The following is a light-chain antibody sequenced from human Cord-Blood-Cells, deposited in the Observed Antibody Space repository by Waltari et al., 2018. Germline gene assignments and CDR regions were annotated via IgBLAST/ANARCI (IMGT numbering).Light chain of an antibody. J-gene: IGLJ1*01. CDR3: SSYTSSSTYV. CDR2: DVT. Sequence: QSARTQPASVSGSPGQSITISCTGTSSDVGGYNYASWYQQHPGKAPKLMIYDVTKRPSGVSNRFSGSTSGTTASLTISGLQAEDEADYYCSSYTSSSTYVFGTGTKVTVL. CDR1: SSDVGGYNY. V-gene: IGLV2-14*01.